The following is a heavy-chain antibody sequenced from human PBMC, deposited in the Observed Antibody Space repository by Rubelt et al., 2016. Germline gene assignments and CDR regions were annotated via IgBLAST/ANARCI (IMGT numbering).Heavy chain of an antibody. J-gene: IGHJ4*02. Sequence: VQLVESGGTLEQPGGSLRLSCVTSGFAFTRHHLHWVRQAPGKGLEWVTFMWFDERTAYYADSVKGRFTISRDNAKNSLYLQKDSLRAEDTAVYYCARGYLSNSFDYWGQGTLVTVSS. V-gene: IGHV3-33*03. CDR2: MWFDERTA. D-gene: IGHD4-11*01. CDR1: GFAFTRHH. CDR3: ARGYLSNSFDY.